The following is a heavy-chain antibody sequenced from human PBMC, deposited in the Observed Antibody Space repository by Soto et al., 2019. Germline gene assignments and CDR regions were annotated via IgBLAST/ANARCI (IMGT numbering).Heavy chain of an antibody. D-gene: IGHD5-12*01. CDR1: QLICDEYG. CDR3: ARDLGHDAHYQYGIDV. CDR2: ISSSSSYI. Sequence: GGPPILPWAVSQLICDEYGIHWVRRETVQGVEWVSSISSSSSYIYYADSLKGRFTISRDNAKNSLYLQMNSLRAEDTAVYYCARDLGHDAHYQYGIDVWGQG. V-gene: IGHV3-21*01. J-gene: IGHJ6*02.